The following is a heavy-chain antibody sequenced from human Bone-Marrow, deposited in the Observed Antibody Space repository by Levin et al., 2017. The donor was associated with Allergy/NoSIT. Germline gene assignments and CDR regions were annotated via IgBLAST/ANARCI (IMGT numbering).Heavy chain of an antibody. CDR2: ISGNGRRT. V-gene: IGHV3-23*01. J-gene: IGHJ6*03. CDR1: GSPLKDYV. D-gene: IGHD2-8*02. Sequence: PGESLKISCAASGSPLKDYVMNWVRQAPGKGLEWVAGISGNGRRTYYADSVKGRFTVSRDNSKNMVYLQMNSLRAGDTATYYCAKDQKATVLVVYAILRNSMDVWGKGTTVTVS. CDR3: AKDQKATVLVVYAILRNSMDV.